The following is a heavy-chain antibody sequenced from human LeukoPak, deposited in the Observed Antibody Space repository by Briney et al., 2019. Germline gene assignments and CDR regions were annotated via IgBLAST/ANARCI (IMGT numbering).Heavy chain of an antibody. CDR3: ATGYCSSTSCYLVGMDV. V-gene: IGHV1-24*01. CDR1: GGTFSSYA. J-gene: IGHJ6*02. Sequence: ASVKVSCKASGGTFSSYAISWVRQAPGQGLEWMGGFDPEDGETIYAQKFQGRVTMTEDTSTDTAYMELSSLRSEDTAVYYCATGYCSSTSCYLVGMDVWGQGTTVTVSS. D-gene: IGHD2-2*01. CDR2: FDPEDGET.